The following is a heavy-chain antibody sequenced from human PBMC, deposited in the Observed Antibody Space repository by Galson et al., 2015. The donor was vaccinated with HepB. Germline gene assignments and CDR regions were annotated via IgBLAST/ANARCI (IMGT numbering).Heavy chain of an antibody. CDR1: GFTFSTYG. J-gene: IGHJ4*02. Sequence: SLRLSCAASGFTFSTYGMHWVRQAPGKGLEWVAIIWFDGSNKYYADSVKGRFTISRDNSKNTLYLQMNSLRAEDTAVYYCARDLRKFKYFDCWGQGTLVTVSS. CDR3: ARDLRKFKYFDC. V-gene: IGHV3-33*01. CDR2: IWFDGSNK.